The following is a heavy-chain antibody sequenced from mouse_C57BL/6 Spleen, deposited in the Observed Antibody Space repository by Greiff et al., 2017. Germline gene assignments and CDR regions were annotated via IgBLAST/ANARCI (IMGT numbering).Heavy chain of an antibody. V-gene: IGHV3-6*01. J-gene: IGHJ2*01. Sequence: VQLKESGPGLVKPSQSLSLTCSVTGYSITSGYYWNWIRQFPGNKLEWMGYISYDGSNNYNPSLKNRISITRDTSTNQFFLKWNSVTTEDTATYYCARGGYWGQGTTLTVSS. CDR1: GYSITSGYY. CDR2: ISYDGSN. CDR3: ARGGY.